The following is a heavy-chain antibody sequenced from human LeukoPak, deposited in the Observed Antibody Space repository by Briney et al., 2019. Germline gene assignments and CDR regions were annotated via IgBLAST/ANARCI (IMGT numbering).Heavy chain of an antibody. CDR1: GGSVSSDTYY. J-gene: IGHJ6*04. CDR2: IYYSGST. Sequence: SETLSLTCTVSGGSVSSDTYYWSWIRQPPGKGLEWVGYIYYSGSTNYNPSLKRRATISVDTSKNQISLKLSSVTSAAPAVYYSARGGTTLIRGVVYYYYAMDVWGKGTTVTVSS. D-gene: IGHD3-10*01. V-gene: IGHV4-61*01. CDR3: ARGGTTLIRGVVYYYYAMDV.